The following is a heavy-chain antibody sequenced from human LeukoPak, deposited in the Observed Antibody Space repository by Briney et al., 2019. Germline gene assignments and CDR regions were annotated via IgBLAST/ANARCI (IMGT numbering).Heavy chain of an antibody. V-gene: IGHV4-38-2*01. CDR1: GCSISSGYY. Sequence: SETLSLTCAVSGCSISSGYYWGWIRQPPGKGLEWIGSIYHSGSTYYNPSLKSRVTISVDTSKNQFSLKLSSVTAADTAVYYCARHVGGSYYWGPNFDYWGQGTLVTVSS. CDR2: IYHSGST. D-gene: IGHD1-26*01. J-gene: IGHJ4*02. CDR3: ARHVGGSYYWGPNFDY.